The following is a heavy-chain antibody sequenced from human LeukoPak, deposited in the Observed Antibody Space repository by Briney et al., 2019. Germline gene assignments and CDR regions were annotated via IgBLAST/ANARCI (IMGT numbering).Heavy chain of an antibody. D-gene: IGHD4-17*01. CDR2: ISYDGSNK. CDR3: AKLGGDYVVAFDI. CDR1: GFSVSNDY. J-gene: IGHJ3*02. Sequence: GGSLRLSCAASGFSVSNDYMSWVRQAPGKGLEWVAVISYDGSNKYYADSVKGRFTISRDNSKNTLYLQMNSLRAEDTAVYYCAKLGGDYVVAFDIWGQGTMVTVSS. V-gene: IGHV3-30*18.